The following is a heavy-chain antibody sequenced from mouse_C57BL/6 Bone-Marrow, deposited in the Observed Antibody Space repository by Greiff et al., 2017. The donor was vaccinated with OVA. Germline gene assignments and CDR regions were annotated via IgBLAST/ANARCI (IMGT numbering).Heavy chain of an antibody. J-gene: IGHJ2*01. CDR1: GYTFNSYT. V-gene: IGHV1-4*01. CDR3: PSGYYFDY. Sequence: VKLVQSGAELARPGASVKMSCKASGYTFNSYTIHWVKQRPGQGLEWIGYIDPTNDYTNYKQKFKGKATLTADTSSSTAYMQLISLTSEDSAVYYCPSGYYFDYWGQGTALTVSA. CDR2: IDPTNDYT.